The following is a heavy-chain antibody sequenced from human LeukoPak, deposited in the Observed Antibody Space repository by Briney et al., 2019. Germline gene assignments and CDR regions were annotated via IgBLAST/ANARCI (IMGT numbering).Heavy chain of an antibody. V-gene: IGHV3-23*01. CDR3: ANENYYGSGSYPDY. CDR1: GFTFSSYA. J-gene: IGHJ4*02. CDR2: ISGSGGST. D-gene: IGHD3-10*01. Sequence: PGGSLRLPCAASGFTFSSYAMSWVRQAPGKGLEWVSAISGSGGSTYYADSVKGRFTISRDNSKNTLYLQMNSLRAEDTAVYYCANENYYGSGSYPDYWGQGTLVTVSS.